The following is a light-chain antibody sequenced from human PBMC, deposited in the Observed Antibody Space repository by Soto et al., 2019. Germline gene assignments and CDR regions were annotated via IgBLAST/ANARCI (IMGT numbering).Light chain of an antibody. CDR1: QSVSSY. Sequence: EIVLTQSPATLSLSPGERATLSCRASQSVSSYLAWYQQKPGQAPRLLIYDASNRATGIPARFSGSGSETDFTLTISNREPEYFAVYYCQQRSNWPPMYTFGQGTKLEIK. J-gene: IGKJ2*01. V-gene: IGKV3-11*01. CDR2: DAS. CDR3: QQRSNWPPMYT.